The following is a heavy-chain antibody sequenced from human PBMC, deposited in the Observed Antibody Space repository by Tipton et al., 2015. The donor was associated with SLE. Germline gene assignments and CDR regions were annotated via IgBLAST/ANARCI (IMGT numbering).Heavy chain of an antibody. Sequence: TLSLTCTVSGGSISSYYWSWIRQPPGKGLEWIGYIYYSGSTNYNPSLKSRVTISVDTFKNQFSLKLSSVTAADTAVYYCASSTSCYTYWYFDLWGRGTLVTVSS. CDR3: ASSTSCYTYWYFDL. D-gene: IGHD2-2*01. V-gene: IGHV4-59*01. J-gene: IGHJ2*01. CDR2: IYYSGST. CDR1: GGSISSYY.